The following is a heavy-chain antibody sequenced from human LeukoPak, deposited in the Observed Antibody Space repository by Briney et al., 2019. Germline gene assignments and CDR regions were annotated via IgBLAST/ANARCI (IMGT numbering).Heavy chain of an antibody. CDR1: GGSISSHY. Sequence: PSETLSLTCTVSGGSISSHYWSWIRQPPGKGLEWIGYIYYSGSTNYNPSLKSRVTISVDTSKNQFSLKLSSVTAADTAVYYCASVVEDNSSSWYYYYYYMDVWGKGTTVTVSS. J-gene: IGHJ6*03. CDR2: IYYSGST. D-gene: IGHD6-13*01. CDR3: ASVVEDNSSSWYYYYYYMDV. V-gene: IGHV4-59*11.